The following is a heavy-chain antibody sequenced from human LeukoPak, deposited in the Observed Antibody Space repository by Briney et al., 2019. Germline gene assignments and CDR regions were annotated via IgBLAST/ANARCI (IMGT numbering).Heavy chain of an antibody. D-gene: IGHD3-3*01. J-gene: IGHJ4*02. CDR2: IIPILGIA. CDR3: ARDTPAVTIFGVVTYYFDY. CDR1: GGTFSSYA. Sequence: GPSVKVSCKASGGTFSSYAISWVRQAPGQGLEWMGRIIPILGIANYAQKFQGRVTITADKSTSTAYMELSSLRSEDTAVYYCARDTPAVTIFGVVTYYFDYWGQGTLVTVSS. V-gene: IGHV1-69*04.